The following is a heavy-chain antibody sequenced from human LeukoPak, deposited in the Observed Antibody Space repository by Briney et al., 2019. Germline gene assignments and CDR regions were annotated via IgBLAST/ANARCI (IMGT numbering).Heavy chain of an antibody. J-gene: IGHJ5*02. D-gene: IGHD6-13*01. Sequence: PSETLSLTCTVSGGSISSYYWSWIRQPPGKGLEWIGYIYTSGSTNYNPSLKSRVTISVDTSKNQFSLKLSSVTAADTAVYYCARLTAAAGNWLDPWGQGTLVTVSS. CDR1: GGSISSYY. V-gene: IGHV4-4*09. CDR2: IYTSGST. CDR3: ARLTAAAGNWLDP.